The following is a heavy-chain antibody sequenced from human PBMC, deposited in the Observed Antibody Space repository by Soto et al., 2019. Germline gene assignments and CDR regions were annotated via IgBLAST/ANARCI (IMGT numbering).Heavy chain of an antibody. Sequence: SETLSLTCTVSGGSISSGGYYWSWIRQHPGKGLEWIGYIYYSGSTYYNPSLKSRVTISVDTSKNQFSLKLSSVTAADTAVYYCARLHHYDSTGAPTAPYFDYWGQGTLVTVSS. J-gene: IGHJ4*02. V-gene: IGHV4-31*03. D-gene: IGHD3-22*01. CDR2: IYYSGST. CDR1: GGSISSGGYY. CDR3: ARLHHYDSTGAPTAPYFDY.